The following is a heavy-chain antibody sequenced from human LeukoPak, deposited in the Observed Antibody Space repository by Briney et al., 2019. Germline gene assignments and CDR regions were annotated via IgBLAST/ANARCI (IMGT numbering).Heavy chain of an antibody. CDR3: AKEYYYDSSGYYAPRPDY. Sequence: PGGSLRLSCAASGFTFSSYAMSWVRQAPGKGLEWVSAIRGSGGSTYYADSVKGRFTISRDNSKNTLYLQMNSLRAEDTAVYYCAKEYYYDSSGYYAPRPDYWGQGTLVTVSS. D-gene: IGHD3-22*01. V-gene: IGHV3-23*01. CDR1: GFTFSSYA. CDR2: IRGSGGST. J-gene: IGHJ4*02.